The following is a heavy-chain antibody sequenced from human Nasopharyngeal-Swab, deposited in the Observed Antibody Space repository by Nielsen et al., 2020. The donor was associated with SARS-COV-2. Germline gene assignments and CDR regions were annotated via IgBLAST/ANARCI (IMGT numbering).Heavy chain of an antibody. Sequence: GSLRLSCAVYGGSFSGYYWSWIRQPPGKGLEWIGEINHSGSTNYNPSLKSRVTISVDTSKNQFSLKLSSVTAADTAVYYCARRLKPAAMPGGFDPWGQGTLVTVSS. V-gene: IGHV4-34*01. CDR1: GGSFSGYY. CDR3: ARRLKPAAMPGGFDP. CDR2: INHSGST. D-gene: IGHD2-2*01. J-gene: IGHJ5*02.